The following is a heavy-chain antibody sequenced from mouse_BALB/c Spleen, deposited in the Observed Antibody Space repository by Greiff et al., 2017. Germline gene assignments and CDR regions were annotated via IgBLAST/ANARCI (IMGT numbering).Heavy chain of an antibody. CDR2: INPSTGYT. D-gene: IGHD1-1*01. V-gene: IGHV1-7*01. J-gene: IGHJ2*01. CDR3: ARHDITTVVPDY. Sequence: QVQLQQSGAELAKPGASVKMSCKASGYTFTSYWMHWVKQRPGQGLEWIGYINPSTGYTEYNQKFKDKATLTADKSSSTAYMQLSSLTSEDSAVYYCARHDITTVVPDYWGQGTTLTVSS. CDR1: GYTFTSYW.